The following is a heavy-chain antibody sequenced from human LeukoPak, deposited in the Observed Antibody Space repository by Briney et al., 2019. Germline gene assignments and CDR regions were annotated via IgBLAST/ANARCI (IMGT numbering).Heavy chain of an antibody. CDR2: IVGSGGTT. CDR1: GFTFSSYA. V-gene: IGHV3-23*01. D-gene: IGHD3-9*01. Sequence: PGGSLRLSCAASGFTFSSYAMSWVRQAPGKGLEWVSGIVGSGGTTYYADSVKGRFTISRDNSKNTLYLQMNSLRAEDTAVYYCAKEGDFYDILTDYWGQGTLVTVSS. J-gene: IGHJ4*02. CDR3: AKEGDFYDILTDY.